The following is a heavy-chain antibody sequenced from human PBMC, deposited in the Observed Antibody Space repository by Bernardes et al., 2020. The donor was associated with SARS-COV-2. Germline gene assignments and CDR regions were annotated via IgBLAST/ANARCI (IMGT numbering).Heavy chain of an antibody. Sequence: GGSLKISRKGSGYSFTTYWIGWVRQMPGKGLEWMGIIYPADSDTKYSPTFQGQVPISADKSISTAYLQLGNLKASDTAIYYCARHLRYSSSWYYYYGMGVWGQGTTVTVSS. V-gene: IGHV5-51*01. J-gene: IGHJ6*01. CDR2: IYPADSDT. CDR1: GYSFTTYW. D-gene: IGHD6-13*01. CDR3: ARHLRYSSSWYYYYGMGV.